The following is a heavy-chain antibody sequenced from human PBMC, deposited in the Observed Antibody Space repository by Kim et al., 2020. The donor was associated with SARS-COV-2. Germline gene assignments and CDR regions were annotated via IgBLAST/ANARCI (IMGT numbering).Heavy chain of an antibody. V-gene: IGHV3-21*01. Sequence: GSLRLSCAASGFTFSSYSMNWVRQAPGKGLEWVSPISSSSSYIYYADSVKGRFTISRDNAKNSLYLQMNSLRAEDTAVYYCARDSLSGPSIAARSSYFDYWGQGTLVTVSS. J-gene: IGHJ4*02. D-gene: IGHD6-6*01. CDR1: GFTFSSYS. CDR3: ARDSLSGPSIAARSSYFDY. CDR2: ISSSSSYI.